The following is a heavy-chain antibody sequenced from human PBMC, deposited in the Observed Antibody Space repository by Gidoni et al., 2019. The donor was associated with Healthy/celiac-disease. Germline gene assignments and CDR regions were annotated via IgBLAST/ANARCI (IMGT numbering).Heavy chain of an antibody. CDR3: ARQRRPIAAAGGNNWFDP. V-gene: IGHV1-2*02. CDR1: GYTFTGYY. D-gene: IGHD6-13*01. J-gene: IGHJ5*02. Sequence: QVQLVQSGAEVKKPGASVKVSCKASGYTFTGYYLHWVRQAPGQGLEWMGWINPNSGGTNYAQKFQGRVTMTRDTSISTAYMELSRLRSDDTAVYYCARQRRPIAAAGGNNWFDPWGQGTLVTVSS. CDR2: INPNSGGT.